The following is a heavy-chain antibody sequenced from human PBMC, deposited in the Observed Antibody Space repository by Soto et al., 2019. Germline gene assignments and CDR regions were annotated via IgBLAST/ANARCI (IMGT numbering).Heavy chain of an antibody. D-gene: IGHD6-13*01. V-gene: IGHV3-9*01. J-gene: IGHJ4*02. CDR2: VNWNSRSI. CDR3: AKDHGGRSWYGGIDY. CDR1: GFTFDDHA. Sequence: SLRLSCAASGFTFDDHAMHWVRQAPGKGLEWVSGVNWNSRSIDYADSVKGRFTISRDNAKNSLYLQMNRLRPEDTALYYCAKDHGGRSWYGGIDYWGQGTLVTVS.